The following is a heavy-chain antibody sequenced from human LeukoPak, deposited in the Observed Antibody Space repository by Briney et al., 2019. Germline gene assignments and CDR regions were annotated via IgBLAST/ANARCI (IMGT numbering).Heavy chain of an antibody. CDR2: IKQDGSEE. CDR1: GFTFSDYY. D-gene: IGHD6-13*01. Sequence: PGGSLRLSCAASGFTFSDYYMSWVRQAPGKGLEWVANIKQDGSEEYYVDSVEGRFTISRDNAKNSLYLQMNSLRAEDTAVYYCARGHHPGSSPDYWGQGTLVTVSS. CDR3: ARGHHPGSSPDY. J-gene: IGHJ4*02. V-gene: IGHV3-7*04.